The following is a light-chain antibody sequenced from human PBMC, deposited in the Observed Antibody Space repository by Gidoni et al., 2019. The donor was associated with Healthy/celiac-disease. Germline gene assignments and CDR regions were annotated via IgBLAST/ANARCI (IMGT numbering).Light chain of an antibody. V-gene: IGLV3-25*03. CDR1: ALPKQY. Sequence: SYELTQPPSVSVSPGQTARITCAGDALPKQYAYWYQKKPGQAPVRVLYKDSERPSGIPERVSGSSSGKTVTLTISGVQAEDEADYYCQSADSSGTLGVFGGGTKLTVL. J-gene: IGLJ2*01. CDR2: KDS. CDR3: QSADSSGTLGV.